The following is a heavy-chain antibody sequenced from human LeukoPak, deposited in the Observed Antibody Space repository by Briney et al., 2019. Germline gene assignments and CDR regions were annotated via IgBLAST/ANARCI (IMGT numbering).Heavy chain of an antibody. CDR2: IYSGGST. D-gene: IGHD6-13*01. CDR1: GFTASSNY. J-gene: IGHJ4*02. CDR3: ASHGGMAAAGKVFDF. V-gene: IGHV3-53*01. Sequence: PGGSLRLSCAASGFTASSNYMSWVRQAPGKGLEWVSVIYSGGSTYYADSVKGRFTISRDNSKNTLYLQMNSLTAEDTAVYYCASHGGMAAAGKVFDFWGQGTLVTVSS.